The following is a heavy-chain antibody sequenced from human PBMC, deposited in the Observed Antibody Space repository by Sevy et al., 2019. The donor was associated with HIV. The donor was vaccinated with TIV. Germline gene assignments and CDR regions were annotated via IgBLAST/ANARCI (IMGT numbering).Heavy chain of an antibody. V-gene: IGHV3-11*01. Sequence: GESLKISCAASGFTFSDYYMSWIRQAPGKGLEWVSYISSSGSTIYYADSVKGRFTISRDNAKNSLYLQMNSLRAEDTAVYYCARDDGNYYDSSGVAFDIWGQGTMVTVSS. J-gene: IGHJ3*02. CDR3: ARDDGNYYDSSGVAFDI. CDR2: ISSSGSTI. D-gene: IGHD3-22*01. CDR1: GFTFSDYY.